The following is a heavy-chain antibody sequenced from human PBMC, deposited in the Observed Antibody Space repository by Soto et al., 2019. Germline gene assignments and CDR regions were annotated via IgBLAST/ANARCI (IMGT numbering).Heavy chain of an antibody. J-gene: IGHJ4*02. CDR2: ISGGGTTI. CDR3: AGDPYYYGSAF. D-gene: IGHD3-10*01. Sequence: QVQLVESGGGLVEPGGSLRLSCAASGFRFSDHYMTWIRQAPGKGLEWVSKISGGGTTIYYADSVKGRFTVSRDNAKNSLYLQMNSLRAEDTAMYYCAGDPYYYGSAFWGQGTLVTVSS. V-gene: IGHV3-11*01. CDR1: GFRFSDHY.